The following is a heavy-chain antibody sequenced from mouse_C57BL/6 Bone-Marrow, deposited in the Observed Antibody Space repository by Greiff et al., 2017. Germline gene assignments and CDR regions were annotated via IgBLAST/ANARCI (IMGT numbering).Heavy chain of an antibody. CDR2: ISNGGSYT. J-gene: IGHJ2*01. Sequence: EVKVVESGGGLVKPGGSLKLSCAASGFTFSSYAMSWVRQTPEQRLEWVATISNGGSYTYYPDNLKGRFTISRDNAKNNLYLQMSHLKSEDKAMYYCARDPGGWGQGTTLTVSS. CDR3: ARDPGG. CDR1: GFTFSSYA. V-gene: IGHV5-4*03.